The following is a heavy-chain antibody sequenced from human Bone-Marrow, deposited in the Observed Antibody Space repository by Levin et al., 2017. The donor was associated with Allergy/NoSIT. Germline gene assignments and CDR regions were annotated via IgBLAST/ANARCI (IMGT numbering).Heavy chain of an antibody. V-gene: IGHV3-9*01. D-gene: IGHD3-10*01. CDR3: ARDVFSARTGSMDV. CDR1: GFTFDDNG. Sequence: SLKISCTASGFTFDDNGMHWVRQIPGKGLEWVAGIDWNGGSIGYADSVKGRFIISRDNGKNSLSLQMNSLRHEDTAFYDCARDVFSARTGSMDVWGQGTLVTVSS. J-gene: IGHJ6*02. CDR2: IDWNGGSI.